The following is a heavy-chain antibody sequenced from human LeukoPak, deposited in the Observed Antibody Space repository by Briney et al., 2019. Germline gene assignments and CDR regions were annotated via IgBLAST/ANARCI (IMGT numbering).Heavy chain of an antibody. V-gene: IGHV1-2*06. CDR1: GYTFTGYY. CDR3: ARVENNWFDP. CDR2: INPNSGGT. J-gene: IGHJ5*02. Sequence: ASVKVSCKASGYTFTGYYMHWVRQAPGQGLEWMGRINPNSGGTNYAQKFQGGVTMTRDTSISTAYMELSSLRSEDTAVYYCARVENNWFDPWGQGTLVTVSS.